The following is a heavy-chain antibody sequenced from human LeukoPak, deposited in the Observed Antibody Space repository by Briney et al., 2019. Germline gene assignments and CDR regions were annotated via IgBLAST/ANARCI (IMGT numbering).Heavy chain of an antibody. CDR2: IKQDGSAK. CDR3: ARGLYYDSSGFPGNY. D-gene: IGHD3-22*01. J-gene: IGHJ4*02. Sequence: AGGSLRLSCVASGFTFSKYWMTWVRQAPGKGLAWVANIKQDGSAKYYMDSVKGRFAISRDNAKNSLYLQMNSLRAEDTAVYYCARGLYYDSSGFPGNYWGQGTLVTVSS. V-gene: IGHV3-7*01. CDR1: GFTFSKYW.